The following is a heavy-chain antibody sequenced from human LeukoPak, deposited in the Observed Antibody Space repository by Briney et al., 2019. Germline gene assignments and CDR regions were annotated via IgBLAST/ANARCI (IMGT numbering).Heavy chain of an antibody. CDR3: AKVGYDFWSGYADY. CDR2: ISGSGGST. Sequence: GGSLRLSCAASGFTFSDYYMRWIRQAPGKGLEWVSAISGSGGSTYYADSVKGRFTISRDNSKNTLYLQMNSLRAEDTAVYYCAKVGYDFWSGYADYWGQGTLVTVSS. J-gene: IGHJ4*02. CDR1: GFTFSDYY. D-gene: IGHD3-3*01. V-gene: IGHV3-23*01.